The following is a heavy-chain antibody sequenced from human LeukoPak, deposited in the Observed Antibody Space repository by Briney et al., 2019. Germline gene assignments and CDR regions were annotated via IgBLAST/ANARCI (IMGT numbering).Heavy chain of an antibody. J-gene: IGHJ4*02. Sequence: PGRSLRLSCAASGFTFSSYAMHWVRQAPGKGLEWVAVISYDGSNKYYADSVKGRFTISGDNSKNTLYLQMNSLRAEDTAVYYCVPNCSGGSCYSGHFDYWGQGTLVTVSS. V-gene: IGHV3-30*04. CDR1: GFTFSSYA. CDR3: VPNCSGGSCYSGHFDY. D-gene: IGHD2-15*01. CDR2: ISYDGSNK.